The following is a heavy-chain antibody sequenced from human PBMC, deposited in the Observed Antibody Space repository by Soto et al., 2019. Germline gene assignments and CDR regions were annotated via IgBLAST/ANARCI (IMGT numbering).Heavy chain of an antibody. CDR3: AKLSCNSSTCYFTGWFYL. D-gene: IGHD2-2*01. CDR1: GDSISGGASF. CDR2: VYYSGSS. J-gene: IGHJ5*02. Sequence: SETLSLTCTVSGDSISGGASFWSWIRQPPGKGLEWIANVYYSGSSYYNPSLKSRLTISVDTTKNQFSLQLKSMTAADTAVYYCAKLSCNSSTCYFTGWFYLCGQGTLVTVSS. V-gene: IGHV4-31*03.